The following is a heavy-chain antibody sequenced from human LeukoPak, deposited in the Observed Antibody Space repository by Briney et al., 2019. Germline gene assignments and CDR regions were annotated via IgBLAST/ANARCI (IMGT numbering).Heavy chain of an antibody. CDR2: IYYSGST. D-gene: IGHD3-9*01. CDR3: ARRRGIDNYDILTGYQYYFDY. CDR1: GGSISSSSYY. V-gene: IGHV4-39*07. J-gene: IGHJ4*02. Sequence: SETLSLTCTVSGGSISSSSYYWGWIRQPPGKGLEWIGSIYYSGSTYYNPSLKSRVTISVDTSKNQFSLKLSSVTAADTAVYYCARRRGIDNYDILTGYQYYFDYWGQGTLVTVSS.